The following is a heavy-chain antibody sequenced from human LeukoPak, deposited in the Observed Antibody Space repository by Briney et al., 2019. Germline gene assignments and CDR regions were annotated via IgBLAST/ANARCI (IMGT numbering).Heavy chain of an antibody. CDR2: ISYDGSNK. J-gene: IGHJ6*02. CDR1: GFTFSSYG. CDR3: AKDWYSSSWYTRRDSYYYGMDV. Sequence: GGSLRLSCAASGFTFSSYGMHWVRQAPGKGLEWVAVISYDGSNKYYADSVKGRFTISRDNSKNTLYLQINSLRAEDTAVYYCAKDWYSSSWYTRRDSYYYGMDVWGQGTTVTVSS. V-gene: IGHV3-30*18. D-gene: IGHD6-13*01.